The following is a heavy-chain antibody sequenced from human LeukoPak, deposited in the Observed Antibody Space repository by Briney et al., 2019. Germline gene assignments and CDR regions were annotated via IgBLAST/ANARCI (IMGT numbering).Heavy chain of an antibody. D-gene: IGHD1-26*01. CDR3: ARDLRVGVSETENLTGHY. V-gene: IGHV1-24*01. Sequence: GASVKVSCKVSGYTLTELSMHWVRQAPGKGLEWMGGFDPEDGETIYAQKFQGRVTITADKSTSTAYMELSSLRSEDTAVYYCARDLRVGVSETENLTGHYWGQGTLVTVSS. J-gene: IGHJ4*02. CDR2: FDPEDGET. CDR1: GYTLTELS.